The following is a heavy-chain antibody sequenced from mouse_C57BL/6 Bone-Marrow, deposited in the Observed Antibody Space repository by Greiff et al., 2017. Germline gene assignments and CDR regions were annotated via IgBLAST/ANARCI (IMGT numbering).Heavy chain of an antibody. V-gene: IGHV1-19*01. J-gene: IGHJ2*01. CDR1: GYTFTDYY. Sequence: VQLQQSGPVLVKPGASVKMSCKASGYTFTDYYMNWVKQSHGKSLEWIGVINPYNGGTSYNQKFKGKATLTVDKSSSTAYMELNSLTSEDSAVXYCAREDLAYYFDYWGQGTTLTVSS. CDR3: AREDLAYYFDY. CDR2: INPYNGGT.